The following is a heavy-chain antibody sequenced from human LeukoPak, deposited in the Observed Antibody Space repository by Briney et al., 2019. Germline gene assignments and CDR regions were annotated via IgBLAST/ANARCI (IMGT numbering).Heavy chain of an antibody. Sequence: DSVKVSCKASGYTFTSYDINWVRQATGQGLECIGWMNPNSGNTGYAQKFQGRVTITRNISITTAYMELSSLRSDDTAVYYCAKAEGWSDNDRSHADWGQGTLVTVSS. CDR1: GYTFTSYD. V-gene: IGHV1-8*03. CDR2: MNPNSGNT. J-gene: IGHJ4*02. CDR3: AKAEGWSDNDRSHAD. D-gene: IGHD3-22*01.